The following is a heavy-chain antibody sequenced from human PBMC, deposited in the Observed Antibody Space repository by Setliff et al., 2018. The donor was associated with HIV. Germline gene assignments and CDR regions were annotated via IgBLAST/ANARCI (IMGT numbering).Heavy chain of an antibody. CDR3: ARHLYSSGWYEVGAFDI. V-gene: IGHV3-21*01. CDR2: ISSGGGFI. J-gene: IGHJ3*02. CDR1: GFTFTIYS. D-gene: IGHD6-19*01. Sequence: PGGSLRLSCAASGFTFTIYSMNWVRQAPGKGLEWVSSISSGGGFIYYADSVKGRFTISRDNAKNSLYLQMNSLRAEDTAVYYCARHLYSSGWYEVGAFDIWGQGTMVTVSS.